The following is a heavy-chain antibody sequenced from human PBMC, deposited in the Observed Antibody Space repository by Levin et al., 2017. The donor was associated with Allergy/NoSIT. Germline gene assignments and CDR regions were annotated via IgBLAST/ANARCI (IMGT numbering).Heavy chain of an antibody. J-gene: IGHJ4*02. CDR2: IWYDGSNK. D-gene: IGHD5-18*01. V-gene: IGHV3-33*01. CDR3: ARAGSGYSYGYEISPDY. CDR1: GFTFSSYG. Sequence: LSLTCAASGFTFSSYGMHWVRQAPGKGLEWVAVIWYDGSNKYYADSVKGRFTISRDNSKNTLYPQMNSLRAEDTAVYYCARAGSGYSYGYEISPDYWGQGTLVTVSS.